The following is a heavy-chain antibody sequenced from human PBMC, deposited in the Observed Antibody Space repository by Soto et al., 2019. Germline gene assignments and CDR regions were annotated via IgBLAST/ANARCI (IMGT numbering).Heavy chain of an antibody. CDR2: ISYDGSNK. Sequence: QPGGSLGLSCAASGFSFSSYGMHWVRQAPGKGLEWVAVISYDGSNKYYADSVKGRFTISRDNSKNTLYLQMNSLRAEDTAVYYCAKVRRDGYSGCYWGQGTLVTVSS. D-gene: IGHD2-15*01. CDR3: AKVRRDGYSGCY. J-gene: IGHJ4*02. CDR1: GFSFSSYG. V-gene: IGHV3-30*18.